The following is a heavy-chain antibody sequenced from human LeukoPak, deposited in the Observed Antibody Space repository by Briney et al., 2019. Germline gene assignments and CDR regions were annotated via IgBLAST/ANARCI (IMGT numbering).Heavy chain of an antibody. D-gene: IGHD3-16*02. CDR1: GGSLSSYY. J-gene: IGHJ6*03. V-gene: IGHV4-4*07. CDR3: ARGRRPYDYVWGSYRYRDYYYYYMDV. CDR2: IYTSGST. Sequence: SETLSLTCTVSGGSLSSYYWNWIRQPAGRGLEWIGRIYTSGSTNYNPSLKSRVTMSVDTSKNQFSLKLSSVTAADTAVYYCARGRRPYDYVWGSYRYRDYYYYYMDVWGKGTTVTVSS.